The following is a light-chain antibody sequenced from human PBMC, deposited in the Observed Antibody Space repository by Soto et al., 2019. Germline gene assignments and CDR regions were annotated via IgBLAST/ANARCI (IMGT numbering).Light chain of an antibody. CDR2: YHSDSDK. CDR1: SGINVGTYR. Sequence: QPVLTQPASLSASPGASASLTCTLRSGINVGTYRIYWYQQKPGSPPRYLLRYHSDSDKQRGSGVPSRFSGFKDASANAGILLITGLQSEDEADYYCVIWYSDADVFGSGSKLTVL. CDR3: VIWYSDADV. J-gene: IGLJ1*01. V-gene: IGLV5-45*01.